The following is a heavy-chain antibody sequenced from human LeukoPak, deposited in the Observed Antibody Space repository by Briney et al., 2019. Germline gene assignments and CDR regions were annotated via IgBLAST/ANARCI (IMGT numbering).Heavy chain of an antibody. J-gene: IGHJ4*02. CDR1: GFTFSGYE. D-gene: IGHD3-10*01. CDR2: ISSSGNTI. V-gene: IGHV3-48*03. Sequence: PGGSLRLSCAASGFTFSGYEMNWVRQAPGKGLEWGSYISSSGNTIYYADSVKGRFTISRDNDKNSLYLQMNSLRAEDTAAYYCAREQWFGESLPYYFDDWGQGTLVTVSS. CDR3: AREQWFGESLPYYFDD.